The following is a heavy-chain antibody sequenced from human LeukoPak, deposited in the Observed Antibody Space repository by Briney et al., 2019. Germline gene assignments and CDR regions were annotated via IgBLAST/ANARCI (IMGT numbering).Heavy chain of an antibody. CDR1: GGTFSSYA. CDR2: IIPIFGTA. CDR3: ARVPYYYGSGSYYNGKGEVDY. J-gene: IGHJ4*02. D-gene: IGHD3-10*01. Sequence: ASVKVSCKASGGTFSSYAISWVRQAPGQGLEWMGGIIPIFGTANYAQKFQGRVTITADESTSTAYMELSSLRSEDTAVYYCARVPYYYGSGSYYNGKGEVDYWGQGTLVTVSS. V-gene: IGHV1-69*13.